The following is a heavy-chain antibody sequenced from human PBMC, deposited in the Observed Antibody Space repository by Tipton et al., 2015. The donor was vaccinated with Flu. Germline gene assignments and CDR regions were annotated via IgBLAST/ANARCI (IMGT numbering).Heavy chain of an antibody. CDR2: IYHTGNF. Sequence: TLSLTCTVSGGSISNDYWSWIRQPPGKGLEWIGDIYHTGNFNYNPSLKSRVTISVDTSKNQFSLKLRSVTAADTAVYYCARQPSYETVGLFLPGWFDPWGQGTLVTVSS. V-gene: IGHV4-59*08. J-gene: IGHJ5*02. CDR3: ARQPSYETVGLFLPGWFDP. CDR1: GGSISNDY. D-gene: IGHD3-3*01.